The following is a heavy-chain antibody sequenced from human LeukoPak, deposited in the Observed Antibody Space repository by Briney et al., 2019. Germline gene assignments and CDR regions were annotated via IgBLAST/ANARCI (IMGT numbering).Heavy chain of an antibody. V-gene: IGHV3-30*02. J-gene: IGHJ3*02. CDR2: IRYDGSNK. CDR3: AKNNYYDSSGYKPNDAFDI. D-gene: IGHD3-22*01. Sequence: PGGSLRLSCAASGFTFSSYGMHWVRQAPGKGLEWVALIRYDGSNKYYADSVKGRFTISRDNSKNTLYLQMNSLRAEDTAVYYCAKNNYYDSSGYKPNDAFDIWGQGTMVTVSS. CDR1: GFTFSSYG.